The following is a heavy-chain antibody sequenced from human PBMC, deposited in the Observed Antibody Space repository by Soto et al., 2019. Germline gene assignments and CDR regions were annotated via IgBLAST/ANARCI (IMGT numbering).Heavy chain of an antibody. CDR1: GYTFTSYY. CDR3: ARGMAGLYYYDGSGYFPVGLDAFDI. J-gene: IGHJ3*02. Sequence: ASVKVSCKASGYTFTSYYMHWVRQAPGQGLEWMGIISPSGGSTSYAQKFQGRVTMTRDTSTSTVYMELSSLRSEDTAVYYCARGMAGLYYYDGSGYFPVGLDAFDIWGQGTMVTVSS. V-gene: IGHV1-46*01. D-gene: IGHD3-22*01. CDR2: ISPSGGST.